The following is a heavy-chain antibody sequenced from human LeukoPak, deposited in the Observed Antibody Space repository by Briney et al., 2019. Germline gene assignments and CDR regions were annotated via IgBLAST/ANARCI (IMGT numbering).Heavy chain of an antibody. J-gene: IGHJ4*02. CDR3: ARRGGVDSSGYYLPHFDY. V-gene: IGHV5-51*01. Sequence: ESLKISCKGFGYSFTSYWIGWVRQMPGKGLEWMGIIYPGDSDTRYSPSFQGQVTISADKSISTAYLQWSSLKASDTAMYYCARRGGVDSSGYYLPHFDYWGQGTLVTVSS. CDR1: GYSFTSYW. CDR2: IYPGDSDT. D-gene: IGHD3-22*01.